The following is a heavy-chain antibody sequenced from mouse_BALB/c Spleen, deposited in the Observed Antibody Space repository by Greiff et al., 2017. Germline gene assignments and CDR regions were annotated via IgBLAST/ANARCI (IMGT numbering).Heavy chain of an antibody. V-gene: IGHV1-69*02. CDR3: ARRYYGNWFDY. Sequence: QVQLQQPGAELVKPGAPVKLSCKASGYTFTSYWMNWVKQRPGRGLEWIGRIDPSDSETHYNQKFKDKATLTVDKSSSTAYIQLSSLTSEDSAVYYCARRYYGNWFDYWGQGTTLTVSS. J-gene: IGHJ2*01. CDR2: IDPSDSET. CDR1: GYTFTSYW. D-gene: IGHD2-1*01.